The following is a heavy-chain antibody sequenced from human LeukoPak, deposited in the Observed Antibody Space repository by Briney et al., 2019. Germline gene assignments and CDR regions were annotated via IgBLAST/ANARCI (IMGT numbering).Heavy chain of an antibody. CDR2: ISSSSNYI. V-gene: IGHV3-21*01. D-gene: IGHD6-6*01. J-gene: IGHJ4*02. CDR1: GFTFSSYN. CDR3: AREYSSSSGRSFDY. Sequence: PGGSLRLSCAASGFTFSSYNMNWVRQAPGKGLEWVSSISSSSNYIYYADSMKGRFTISRDNAKNSLYLQMNSLRAEDTAVYYCAREYSSSSGRSFDYWGQGTLVTVSS.